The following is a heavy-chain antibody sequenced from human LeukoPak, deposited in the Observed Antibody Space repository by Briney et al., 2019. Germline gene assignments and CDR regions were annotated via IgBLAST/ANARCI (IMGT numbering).Heavy chain of an antibody. CDR3: ARGSRWLRSGMYYYYYYMDV. J-gene: IGHJ6*03. D-gene: IGHD5-12*01. Sequence: PSETLSLTCAVYGGSFSGYYWSWIRQPPGKGLEWIGEINHSGSTNYNPSLKSRVTISVDTSKNHFSLKLSSVTAADTAVYYCARGSRWLRSGMYYYYYYMDVWGKGTTVTVSS. V-gene: IGHV4-34*01. CDR1: GGSFSGYY. CDR2: INHSGST.